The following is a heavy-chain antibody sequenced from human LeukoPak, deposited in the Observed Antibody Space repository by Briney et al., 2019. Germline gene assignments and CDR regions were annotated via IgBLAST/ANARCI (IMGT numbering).Heavy chain of an antibody. CDR2: IYYSGST. D-gene: IGHD3-16*01. Sequence: PSETLSRTCTVSGGSISSSSYYWGWIRQPPGKGLEWIGSIYYSGSTYYNPSLKSRVTISVDTSKNQFSLKLSSVTDADTAVYYCARVRLGEEIGPGYYYYYMDVWGKGTTVTVSS. V-gene: IGHV4-39*07. J-gene: IGHJ6*03. CDR3: ARVRLGEEIGPGYYYYYMDV. CDR1: GGSISSSSYY.